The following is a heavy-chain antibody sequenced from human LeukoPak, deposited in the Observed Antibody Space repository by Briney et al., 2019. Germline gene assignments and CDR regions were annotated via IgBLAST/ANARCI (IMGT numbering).Heavy chain of an antibody. V-gene: IGHV1-69*13. J-gene: IGHJ6*02. Sequence: SVKVSCKASGGTFSSYAISWVRQAPGQGLGWMGGIIPIFGTANYAQKFQGRVTITADESTSTAYMELSSLRSEDTAVYYCAIAYCGGDCYTDYYYGMDVWGQGTTVTVSS. CDR3: AIAYCGGDCYTDYYYGMDV. D-gene: IGHD2-21*02. CDR2: IIPIFGTA. CDR1: GGTFSSYA.